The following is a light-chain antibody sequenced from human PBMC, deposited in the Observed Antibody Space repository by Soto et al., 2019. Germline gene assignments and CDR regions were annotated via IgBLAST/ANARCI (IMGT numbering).Light chain of an antibody. CDR1: QSISNY. J-gene: IGKJ3*01. V-gene: IGKV1-39*01. Sequence: DIQMIQSPSSLSASVGDRVTITCRASQSISNYLNWYQQKPGKAPKLLIYAASSLQSGVPSRFSSSGSGTDLTLTISSLQPEDFATYSCQQSYTTLFTFGPGTNVDIK. CDR2: AAS. CDR3: QQSYTTLFT.